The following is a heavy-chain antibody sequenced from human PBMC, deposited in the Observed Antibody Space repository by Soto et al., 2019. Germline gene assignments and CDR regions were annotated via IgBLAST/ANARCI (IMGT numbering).Heavy chain of an antibody. Sequence: SETLSLTCAVSGVSIHNSHSFWGWIRQPPGKGLEFIANVYYSGGAHYNPSFKSRVTISVDTATNQVSLRMSSVTAADTAVYFCGRVVEGATRHTDFDSWGQGTLVTSPQ. J-gene: IGHJ5*01. CDR2: VYYSGGA. D-gene: IGHD2-21*01. CDR1: GVSIHNSHSF. V-gene: IGHV4-39*01. CDR3: GRVVEGATRHTDFDS.